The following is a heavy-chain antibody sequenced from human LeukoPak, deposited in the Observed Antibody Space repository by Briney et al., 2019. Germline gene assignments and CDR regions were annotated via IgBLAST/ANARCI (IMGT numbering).Heavy chain of an antibody. CDR1: GYTFTGYY. J-gene: IGHJ4*02. CDR2: INPNSGGT. V-gene: IGHV1-2*02. Sequence: ASVKVSCKASGYTFTGYYMHWVRQAPGQGLEWMGWINPNSGGTNYAQKFQGRVTMTRDTSTSTAYMELSRLRSNDTAVYYCARGGEAYFDFWSGYYSIDYWGQGTLVTVSP. D-gene: IGHD3-3*01. CDR3: ARGGEAYFDFWSGYYSIDY.